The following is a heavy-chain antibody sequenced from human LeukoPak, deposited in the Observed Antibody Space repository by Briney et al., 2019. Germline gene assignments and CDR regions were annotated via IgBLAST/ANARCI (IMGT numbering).Heavy chain of an antibody. D-gene: IGHD5-18*01. Sequence: GGSLRLSCAASGFTFSTYWMTWFRQAPGKVLEWVANIKPDGGEKYYVDSVRGRFTVSRDNAENSLYLQMNILRAEDTAVYYCARITWIQLWHDFDYWGQGALVTVSS. V-gene: IGHV3-7*04. J-gene: IGHJ4*02. CDR1: GFTFSTYW. CDR3: ARITWIQLWHDFDY. CDR2: IKPDGGEK.